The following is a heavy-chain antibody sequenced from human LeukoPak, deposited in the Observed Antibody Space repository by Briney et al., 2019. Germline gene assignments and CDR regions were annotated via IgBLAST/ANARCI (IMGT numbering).Heavy chain of an antibody. D-gene: IGHD3-3*01. CDR2: ISYDGSNK. CDR1: GFTFSSYA. CDR3: ARGPPTGTIFGVVITDWFDP. J-gene: IGHJ5*02. Sequence: GGSLRLSCAASGFTFSSYAMHWVRQAPGKGLEWVAVISYDGSNKYYADSVKGRFTISRDNSKNTLYLQMNSLRAEDTAVYYCARGPPTGTIFGVVITDWFDPWGQGTLVTVSS. V-gene: IGHV3-30*04.